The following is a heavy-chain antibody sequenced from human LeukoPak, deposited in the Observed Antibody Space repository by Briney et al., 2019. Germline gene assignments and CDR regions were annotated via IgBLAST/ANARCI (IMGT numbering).Heavy chain of an antibody. V-gene: IGHV3-30*03. CDR2: IQNDASTR. Sequence: GTSLRLSCAASGFTFSSGMHWVRQAPGKGLEWVAVIQNDASTRNYVDSVKGRFTISRDNSENTVFLQMDSLRVEDTAVYYCARELSQIVWGGLDYGGQGTLVSVSS. CDR1: GFTFSSG. D-gene: IGHD2-21*01. CDR3: ARELSQIVWGGLDY. J-gene: IGHJ4*02.